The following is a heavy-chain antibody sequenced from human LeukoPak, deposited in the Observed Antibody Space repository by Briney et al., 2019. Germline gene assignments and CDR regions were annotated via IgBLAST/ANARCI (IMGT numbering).Heavy chain of an antibody. CDR3: ARGITMVRGAIKLYYYYYYMDV. Sequence: ASVKVSCKASGYTFTSYDINWMRQATGQGLEWMGWMNPNSGNTGHAQKFQGRVTMTRNTSISTAYMELSSLRSEDTAVYYCARGITMVRGAIKLYYYYYYMDVWGKGTTVTVSS. CDR1: GYTFTSYD. J-gene: IGHJ6*03. V-gene: IGHV1-8*01. D-gene: IGHD3-10*01. CDR2: MNPNSGNT.